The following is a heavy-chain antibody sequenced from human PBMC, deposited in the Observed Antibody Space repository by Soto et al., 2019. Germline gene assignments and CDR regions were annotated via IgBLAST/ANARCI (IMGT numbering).Heavy chain of an antibody. CDR2: ISYDGSNK. D-gene: IGHD2-2*01. Sequence: QVQLVESGGGVVQPGRSLRLSCAASGFTFSSYAMHWVRQAPGKGLEWVAVISYDGSNKYYADSVKGRFTISRDNSKNTLYLQMNSLRAEDTAVYYCAVSGPAAPSGWFDPWGQGTLVTVSS. CDR1: GFTFSSYA. CDR3: AVSGPAAPSGWFDP. J-gene: IGHJ5*02. V-gene: IGHV3-30-3*01.